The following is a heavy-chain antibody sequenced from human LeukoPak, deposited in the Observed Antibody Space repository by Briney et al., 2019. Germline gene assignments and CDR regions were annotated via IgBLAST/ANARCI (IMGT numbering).Heavy chain of an antibody. CDR3: ASGGWYFRPLDF. J-gene: IGHJ4*02. V-gene: IGHV3-21*06. D-gene: IGHD6-19*01. Sequence: GGSLRHSCAASGFTFSNYSMNWVRQAPGKGLEWVSSISSSSSYIYYADSVKGRFTISRDNAKNSLYLQMNSLRAEDTAVFYCASGGWYFRPLDFWGQGTLVTVSS. CDR1: GFTFSNYS. CDR2: ISSSSSYI.